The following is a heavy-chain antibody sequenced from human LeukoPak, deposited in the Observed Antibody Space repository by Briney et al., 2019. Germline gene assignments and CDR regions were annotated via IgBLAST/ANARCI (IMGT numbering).Heavy chain of an antibody. D-gene: IGHD6-13*01. V-gene: IGHV3-66*01. J-gene: IGHJ5*02. CDR1: GFTVSSNY. Sequence: GGSLRLSCAASGFTVSSNYMSWVRQAPGKGLEWVSVIYSGGSTYYADSVKGRFTISRDNSKNTLYLQMNSLRAEDTAVYYCAGDRSSSWYGVGWFDPWGQGTLVTVSS. CDR3: AGDRSSSWYGVGWFDP. CDR2: IYSGGST.